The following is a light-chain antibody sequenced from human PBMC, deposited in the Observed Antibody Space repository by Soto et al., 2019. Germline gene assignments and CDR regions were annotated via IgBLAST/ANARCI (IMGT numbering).Light chain of an antibody. CDR1: QVISSW. V-gene: IGKV1D-12*01. Sequence: DTQMTQSPSSVSASVGDRVTITCRASQVISSWLGWYQQKPGKAPKLLIYGASRLQTGVPSRFSGSGSGTDFTLTISSLQPEDVATYYCQQAKNFPFTFGPGTKVEIK. CDR3: QQAKNFPFT. J-gene: IGKJ3*01. CDR2: GAS.